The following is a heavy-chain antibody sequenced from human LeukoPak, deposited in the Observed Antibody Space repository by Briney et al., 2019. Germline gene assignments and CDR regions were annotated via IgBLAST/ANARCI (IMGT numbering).Heavy chain of an antibody. CDR1: GASTSSRY. CDR3: AQTTGWPGFDF. CDR2: IYNGGNT. D-gene: IGHD6-19*01. J-gene: IGHJ4*02. Sequence: PSENLSLTCIVSGASTSSRYWSWIRQPPGRALEWIGYIYNGGNTKYNPSLTSRVTISVDTSKNQFSLKLTSLTAADTAIYYCAQTTGWPGFDFWGPGALVTVSS. V-gene: IGHV4-59*08.